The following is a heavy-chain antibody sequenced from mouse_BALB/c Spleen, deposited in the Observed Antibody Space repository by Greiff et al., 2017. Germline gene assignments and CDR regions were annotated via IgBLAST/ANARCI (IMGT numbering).Heavy chain of an antibody. J-gene: IGHJ4*01. CDR2: IDPSDSYT. CDR3: ARRDRYDAMDY. Sequence: QVQLQQPGAELVKPGASVKLSCKASGYTFTSYWMHWVKQRPGQGLEWIGEIDPSDSYTNYNQKFKGKATLTVDKSSSTAYMQLSSLTSEDSAVYYCARRDRYDAMDYWGQGTSVTVSS. D-gene: IGHD2-14*01. V-gene: IGHV1-69*02. CDR1: GYTFTSYW.